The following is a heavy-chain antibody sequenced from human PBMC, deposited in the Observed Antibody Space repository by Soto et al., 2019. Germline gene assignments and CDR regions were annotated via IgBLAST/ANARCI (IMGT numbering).Heavy chain of an antibody. CDR3: ASPKIAFYNWFDP. CDR2: IYYSGSP. V-gene: IGHV4-59*05. J-gene: IGHJ5*02. Sequence: SETLSLTCPVSGDSISNYYWNWIRKPPGKGLEWIGSIYYSGSPYYNPSLKSRVTISVDTSKNQFSLKLSSVTAADTAVYYCASPKIAFYNWFDPWGQGTLVTVS. D-gene: IGHD3-3*02. CDR1: GDSISNYY.